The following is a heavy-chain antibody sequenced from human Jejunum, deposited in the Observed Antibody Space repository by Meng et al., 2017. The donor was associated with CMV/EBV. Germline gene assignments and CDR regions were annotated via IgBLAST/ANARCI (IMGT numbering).Heavy chain of an antibody. Sequence: YVSWLREPAGKGLEWIGYRYYRATAYYSPSLRSRVTISADTNTNQFSLRLTSVTPADAALYYWAKDHAVPGAIGPLYSYYFGMDVWGQGTTVTVSS. CDR1: Y. D-gene: IGHD2-2*02. J-gene: IGHJ6*02. CDR3: AKDHAVPGAIGPLYSYYFGMDV. V-gene: IGHV4-59*01. CDR2: RYYRATA.